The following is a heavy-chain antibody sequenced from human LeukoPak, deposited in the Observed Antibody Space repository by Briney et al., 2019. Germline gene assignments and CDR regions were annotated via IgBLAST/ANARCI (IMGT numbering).Heavy chain of an antibody. Sequence: SETLSLTCAVSGYSISSGYYWGWIRQPPGKGLEWIGSIYHSGSTYYNPSLKSRVTISVDTSKSQFSLKLSSVTAADTAVYYCARNYYDILTGYLPFDYWGQGTLVTVSS. CDR2: IYHSGST. D-gene: IGHD3-9*01. CDR3: ARNYYDILTGYLPFDY. CDR1: GYSISSGYY. J-gene: IGHJ4*02. V-gene: IGHV4-38-2*01.